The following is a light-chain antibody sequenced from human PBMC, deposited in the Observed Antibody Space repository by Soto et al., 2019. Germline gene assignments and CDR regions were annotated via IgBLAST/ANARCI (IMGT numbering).Light chain of an antibody. CDR2: AAS. CDR1: QDISSH. J-gene: IGKJ4*01. Sequence: DIQLTQSPSFLSASVGDRVTITCRASQDISSHLAWYQQKPGKAPKLLIYAASTLQSGVPSGFGGSGSGTEFTLTTTTLLPEDFATYYCQQVKTYPLTFGGGTKVEI. V-gene: IGKV1-9*01. CDR3: QQVKTYPLT.